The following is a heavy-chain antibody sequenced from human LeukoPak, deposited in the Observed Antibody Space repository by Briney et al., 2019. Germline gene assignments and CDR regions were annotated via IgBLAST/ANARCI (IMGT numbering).Heavy chain of an antibody. CDR1: GFTFSNAW. CDR2: ISGSGDST. CDR3: AKDRDFDC. J-gene: IGHJ4*02. V-gene: IGHV3-23*01. D-gene: IGHD5-24*01. Sequence: GGSLRLSCAASGFTFSNAWMNWVRQAPGKGLEWVSAISGSGDSTYYADSVKGRFTISRDNSRDTLYLQMNSLRAEDTAVYNCAKDRDFDCWGQGTLVTVSS.